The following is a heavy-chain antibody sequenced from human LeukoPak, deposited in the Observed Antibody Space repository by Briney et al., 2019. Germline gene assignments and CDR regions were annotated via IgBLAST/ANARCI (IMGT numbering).Heavy chain of an antibody. CDR2: IYWDDDK. D-gene: IGHD3-22*01. CDR1: GFSLNTSGVG. V-gene: IGHV2-5*02. CDR3: AHRRQYYDSSGYYYDDS. J-gene: IGHJ4*02. Sequence: ASGPTLVNPTQTLTLTCTFSGFSLNTSGVGVGWIRQPPGKALEWLALIYWDDDKRYSPSLKSRLTITKDTSKNQVVLTMTNMDPVDTATYYCAHRRQYYDSSGYYYDDSWGQGTLVTVSS.